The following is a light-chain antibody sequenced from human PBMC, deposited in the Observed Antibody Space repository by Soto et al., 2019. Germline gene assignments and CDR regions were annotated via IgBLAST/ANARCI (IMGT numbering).Light chain of an antibody. CDR1: QSVSSNY. Sequence: EIVLTQSPGTLSLSPGERATLSCRASQSVSSNYLAWYQQKPGQAPRLLIYGASSRATGIPDRFSGSGSATDFTLTISRLEPEDFAVYYCQQYGSSPFTFGPGTKVYIK. CDR3: QQYGSSPFT. CDR2: GAS. V-gene: IGKV3-20*01. J-gene: IGKJ3*01.